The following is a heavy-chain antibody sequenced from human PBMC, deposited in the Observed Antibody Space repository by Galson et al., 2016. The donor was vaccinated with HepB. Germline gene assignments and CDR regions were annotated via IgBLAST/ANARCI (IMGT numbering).Heavy chain of an antibody. V-gene: IGHV3-33*01. J-gene: IGHJ6*03. D-gene: IGHD6-19*01. Sequence: SCAASGFTFSSYGMHWVRQAPGKGLEWAAVIWYDGSNKYYADSVKGRFTISRDNSRNTLYLQMNSLRAEDTAVYYCARGQWLALYYIDVWGKGTTVTVSS. CDR2: IWYDGSNK. CDR1: GFTFSSYG. CDR3: ARGQWLALYYIDV.